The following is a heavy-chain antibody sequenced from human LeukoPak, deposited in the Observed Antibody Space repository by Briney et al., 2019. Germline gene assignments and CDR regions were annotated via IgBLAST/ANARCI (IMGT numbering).Heavy chain of an antibody. CDR3: VRQYYYGSGSYLWAPDY. Sequence: GRSLRLSCAASGFTFSSYAMHWVRQAPGKGLEWVAVISYDGSNKYYADSVKGRFTISRDNSKNTLYLQMNSLRAEDTAVYYCVRQYYYGSGSYLWAPDYWGQGTLVTVSS. D-gene: IGHD3-10*01. CDR1: GFTFSSYA. CDR2: ISYDGSNK. V-gene: IGHV3-30*04. J-gene: IGHJ4*02.